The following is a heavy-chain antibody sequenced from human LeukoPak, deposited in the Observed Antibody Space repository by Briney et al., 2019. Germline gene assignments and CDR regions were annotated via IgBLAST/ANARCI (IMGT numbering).Heavy chain of an antibody. V-gene: IGHV4-39*01. D-gene: IGHD6-13*01. Sequence: SETLSLTCTVSGGSISSSSYYWGWIRQPPGKGLEWIGSIYYSGSTYYNPSLKSRVTISVDTSKNQFSLKLSSVTAADTAVYYCARVPESIRYQRGRWFDPWGQGTLVTVSS. CDR2: IYYSGST. CDR1: GGSISSSSYY. CDR3: ARVPESIRYQRGRWFDP. J-gene: IGHJ5*02.